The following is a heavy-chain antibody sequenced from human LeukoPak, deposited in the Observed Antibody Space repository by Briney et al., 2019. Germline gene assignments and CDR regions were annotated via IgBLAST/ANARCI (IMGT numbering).Heavy chain of an antibody. D-gene: IGHD4-23*01. CDR1: GYTFTSYD. CDR2: MNPNSGNT. Sequence: GASVKVSCKASGYTFTSYDINWVRQATGQGLEWMGWMNPNSGNTGYAQKFQGRVTMTRNTSISTAYIELSSLRSEDTAVNYCGRYYGGNAAFDYWGQGTLVTVSS. V-gene: IGHV1-8*01. J-gene: IGHJ4*02. CDR3: GRYYGGNAAFDY.